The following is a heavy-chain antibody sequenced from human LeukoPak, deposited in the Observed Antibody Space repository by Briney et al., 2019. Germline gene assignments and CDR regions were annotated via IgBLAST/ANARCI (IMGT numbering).Heavy chain of an antibody. Sequence: GGSLRLSCSASGFRFSAYAMHWVRQAPGKRLEYVSAISPNGDNTYYADSVRGRFSISRDNTKNTLYLQMNSLRPEDTAVYYCVPKGNEGYWGQGTLVTVSS. CDR2: ISPNGDNT. CDR1: GFRFSAYA. D-gene: IGHD1-1*01. V-gene: IGHV3-64D*06. CDR3: VPKGNEGY. J-gene: IGHJ4*02.